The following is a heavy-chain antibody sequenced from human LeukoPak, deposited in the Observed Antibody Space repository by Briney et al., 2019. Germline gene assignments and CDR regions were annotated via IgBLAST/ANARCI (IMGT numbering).Heavy chain of an antibody. J-gene: IGHJ6*02. CDR3: ATPGTTAYYYGMDV. CDR1: GFTFSSYG. CDR2: IRYDGSNK. D-gene: IGHD1-1*01. Sequence: GGSLRLSCAASGFTFSSYGMHWVRQAPGKGLEWVAFIRYDGSNKYYADSVKGRFTISRDNSKNTLYLQMNSLRAEDTAVYYCATPGTTAYYYGMDVWGQGTTVTVSS. V-gene: IGHV3-30*02.